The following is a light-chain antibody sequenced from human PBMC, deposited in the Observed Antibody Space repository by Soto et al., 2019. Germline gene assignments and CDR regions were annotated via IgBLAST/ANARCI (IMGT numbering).Light chain of an antibody. CDR1: SSDIGGYNS. CDR3: SLYTSENTYV. J-gene: IGLJ1*01. CDR2: EAS. V-gene: IGLV2-18*01. Sequence: QSALTQSPSASGSPGQSVTISCTGTSSDIGGYNSVSWYQQHPGKAPKVMIYEASNRPSGVPDRFSGSKSGNTASLTISGLQAADEADYYCSLYTSENTYVFGTGTKLTVL.